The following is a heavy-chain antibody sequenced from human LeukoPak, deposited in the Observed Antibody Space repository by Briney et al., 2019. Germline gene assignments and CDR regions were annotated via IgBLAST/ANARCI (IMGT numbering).Heavy chain of an antibody. V-gene: IGHV3-23*01. CDR1: GLTFNSYA. J-gene: IGHJ6*02. Sequence: GGSLRLSCAVSGLTFNSYAMSWVRQAPGKGLERVSAISKSGDHTYYAASAKGRFTIYRDNSKNTQYLQMNSLRAEDTAVYYCATSWGPDTSAFRWGRDGMDVWGQGTTVIVS. CDR3: ATSWGPDTSAFRWGRDGMDV. D-gene: IGHD3-16*01. CDR2: ISKSGDHT.